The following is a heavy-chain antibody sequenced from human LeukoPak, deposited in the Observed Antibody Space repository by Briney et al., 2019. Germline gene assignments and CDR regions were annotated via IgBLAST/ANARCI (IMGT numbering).Heavy chain of an antibody. D-gene: IGHD2-15*01. CDR1: GYRFINFW. J-gene: IGHJ3*02. Sequence: GESLQIPTQGSGYRFINFWICWVRQTPGKGLEWMGIIHPGDSDTRYSPSFQGQVTISVDKSISTAYLQWSSLKASDTAMYYCARRGLLGYCSGATFYDAFDIWGQGIMVTVSS. V-gene: IGHV5-51*01. CDR2: IHPGDSDT. CDR3: ARRGLLGYCSGATFYDAFDI.